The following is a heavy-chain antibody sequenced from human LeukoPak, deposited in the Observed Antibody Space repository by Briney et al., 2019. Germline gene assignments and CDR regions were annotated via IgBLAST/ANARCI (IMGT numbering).Heavy chain of an antibody. D-gene: IGHD6-13*01. Sequence: GASVKVPCKASGYTFTSYGISWVRQAPGQGLEWMGWISAYNGNTNYAQKLQGRVTMTTDTSTSTAYMELRSLRSDDTAVYYCARVHSSSWYEGFDYWGQGTLVSVSS. CDR2: ISAYNGNT. CDR1: GYTFTSYG. V-gene: IGHV1-18*01. J-gene: IGHJ4*02. CDR3: ARVHSSSWYEGFDY.